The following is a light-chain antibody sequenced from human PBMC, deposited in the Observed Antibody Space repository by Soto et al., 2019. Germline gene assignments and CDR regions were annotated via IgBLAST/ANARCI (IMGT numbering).Light chain of an antibody. CDR3: HQYNNWPSWT. J-gene: IGKJ1*01. CDR1: QSVSRN. V-gene: IGKV3-15*01. CDR2: GAS. Sequence: PGERATLSCRASQSVSRNYLVWYQQKPGQAPRLLIYGASTRATGIPARFSGSGSETDFTLTVSSLRSEDFAVYYCHQYNNWPSWTFGQGIKVDIK.